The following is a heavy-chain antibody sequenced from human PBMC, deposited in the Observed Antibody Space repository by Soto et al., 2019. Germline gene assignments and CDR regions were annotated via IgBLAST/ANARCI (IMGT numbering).Heavy chain of an antibody. CDR3: AIGRVELRFLEWLLYFDY. Sequence: SETLSLTCAVYGGSFSGYYWSWIRQPPGKGLEWIGEINHSGSTNYIPSLKSRVTISVDTSKNHFSLKLSSVTAAVTAVYYCAIGRVELRFLEWLLYFDYWGQGTLVTVSS. J-gene: IGHJ4*02. CDR2: INHSGST. V-gene: IGHV4-34*01. CDR1: GGSFSGYY. D-gene: IGHD3-3*01.